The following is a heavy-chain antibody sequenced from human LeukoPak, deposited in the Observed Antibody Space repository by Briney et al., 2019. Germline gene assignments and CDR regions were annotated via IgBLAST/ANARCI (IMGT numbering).Heavy chain of an antibody. CDR3: ARDIDLTAGIMDV. J-gene: IGHJ6*01. Sequence: PGGSLRLSCTASGFTFSRYGMHWVRQAPGKGLEWVAVLWYDGSNKDYADSVRGRFTISRDNSKNPLYLQMNSLRVEDTAVYYCARDIDLTAGIMDVWGQGTRVTVS. D-gene: IGHD1-14*01. V-gene: IGHV3-33*01. CDR2: LWYDGSNK. CDR1: GFTFSRYG.